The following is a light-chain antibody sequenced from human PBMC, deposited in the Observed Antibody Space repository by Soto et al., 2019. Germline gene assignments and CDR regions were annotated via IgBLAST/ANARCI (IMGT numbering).Light chain of an antibody. CDR3: CSYAGSYTPHVV. V-gene: IGLV2-11*01. J-gene: IGLJ2*01. CDR1: SSDVGGYNY. CDR2: DVS. Sequence: QSVLTQPRSVSGSPGQSVTISCTGTSSDVGGYNYVSWYQQLPGKAPKLMIYDVSKRPSGVPDRFSGSKSGNTASLTISGLQAEDEADYYCCSYAGSYTPHVVFGGGTKLTVL.